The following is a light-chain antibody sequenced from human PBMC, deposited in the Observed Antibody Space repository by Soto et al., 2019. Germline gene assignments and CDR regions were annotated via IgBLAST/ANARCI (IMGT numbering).Light chain of an antibody. V-gene: IGKV3-20*01. CDR2: GAS. J-gene: IGKJ3*01. CDR1: QSVSSPY. Sequence: EVVMTQSPATLSLSPGERATLSCWASQSVSSPYLAWYQQKPGQPPRLLIYGASSMATDIPDRFIGSGSGTEFTLTIARLAPEDFAMYYCQQYGSSPFTFGPGTKVEI. CDR3: QQYGSSPFT.